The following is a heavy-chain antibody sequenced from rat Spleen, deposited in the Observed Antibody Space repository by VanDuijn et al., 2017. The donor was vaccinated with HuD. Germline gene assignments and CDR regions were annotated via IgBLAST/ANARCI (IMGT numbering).Heavy chain of an antibody. J-gene: IGHJ4*01. V-gene: IGHV5-7*01. Sequence: EVQLVESGGGLVQPGRSMKLSCAASGFTFSNYDMAWVRQAPKKGLEWVATISYDGSSTNYRDSVKGRFTISRDNAKSTLYLQMDSLRSEDTATYYCARQRVHGYVMDAWGQGASVTVSS. CDR1: GFTFSNYD. CDR3: ARQRVHGYVMDA. CDR2: ISYDGSST. D-gene: IGHD1-11*01.